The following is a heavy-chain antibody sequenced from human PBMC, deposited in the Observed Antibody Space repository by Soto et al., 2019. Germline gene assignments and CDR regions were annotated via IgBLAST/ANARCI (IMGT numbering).Heavy chain of an antibody. CDR3: VRTAREGAVAPHWFDR. D-gene: IGHD2-21*02. Sequence: SETLSLTCTVSGASIRSTDYYWSWISKAPGKGLEWIGYVYYTGSTYYNPSLMSRLTISVDTSKNQFSLKLTSVTAAETAVYYCVRTAREGAVAPHWFDRWGQGTQVTVSS. J-gene: IGHJ5*02. CDR1: GASIRSTDYY. CDR2: VYYTGST. V-gene: IGHV4-30-4*01.